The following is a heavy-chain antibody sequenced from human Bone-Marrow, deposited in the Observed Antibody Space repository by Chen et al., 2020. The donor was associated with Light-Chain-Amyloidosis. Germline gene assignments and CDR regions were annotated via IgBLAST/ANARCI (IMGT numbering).Heavy chain of an antibody. CDR3: GRRRNGYNFYY. Sequence: EVQLEQSGPEVNKHGESLKISCKGSGNTFPNYWIGWVRQMHGKGLEWMGVTYPDDCDARFRPSFEGQVTISADKSITTAYLQWGCLKASYAAMYYCGRRRNGYNFYYWGQGTLVTLS. D-gene: IGHD5-12*01. CDR2: TYPDDCDA. V-gene: IGHV5-51*01. CDR1: GNTFPNYW. J-gene: IGHJ4*02.